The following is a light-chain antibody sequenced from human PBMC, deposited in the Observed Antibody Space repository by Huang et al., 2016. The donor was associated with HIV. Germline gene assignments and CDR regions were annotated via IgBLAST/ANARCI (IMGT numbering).Light chain of an antibody. CDR2: AAS. CDR3: QQSYSTPELT. CDR1: QSISSD. V-gene: IGKV1-39*01. J-gene: IGKJ4*01. Sequence: DIQMTQSPSSLSASVGDRVTISCRACQSISSDLTCYQQKPGNAAKLLIYAASSLQSGVPSMLSGIGSGTDCTLTISSLQPEDFATYYCQQSYSTPELTFGGGTKVEIK.